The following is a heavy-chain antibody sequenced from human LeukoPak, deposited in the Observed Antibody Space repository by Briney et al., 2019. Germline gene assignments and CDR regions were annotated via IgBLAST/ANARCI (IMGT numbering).Heavy chain of an antibody. CDR1: GGSISNYY. CDR3: ARSQSSAKTAAGDAYYFYHGMDV. V-gene: IGHV4-59*01. CDR2: RYYSGST. Sequence: PSETLSLTCTVSGGSISNYYWTWIRQPPGKGLEWIGYRYYSGSTKYNPSLQSRGTMSIDKSQNQFSLNLSTVTAADTALYYCARSQSSAKTAAGDAYYFYHGMDVWGLGTTVTVS. J-gene: IGHJ6*02. D-gene: IGHD6-13*01.